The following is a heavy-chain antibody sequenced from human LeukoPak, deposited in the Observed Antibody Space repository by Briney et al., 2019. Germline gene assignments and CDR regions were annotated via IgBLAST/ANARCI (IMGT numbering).Heavy chain of an antibody. CDR1: GFTFTSYW. Sequence: QPGGSLRLSCAASGFTFTSYWMNWVRQAPGKGLEWVANIKEDGSEKYYVDSVKGRFTISRDNSKNTLYLQMNSLRAEDTAVYYCAKGGGSDEPIDYWGQGTLVTVSS. CDR3: AKGGGSDEPIDY. V-gene: IGHV3-7*01. J-gene: IGHJ4*02. D-gene: IGHD3-10*01. CDR2: IKEDGSEK.